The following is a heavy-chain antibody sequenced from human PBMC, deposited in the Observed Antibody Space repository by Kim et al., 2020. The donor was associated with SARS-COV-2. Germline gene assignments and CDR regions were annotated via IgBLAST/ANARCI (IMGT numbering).Heavy chain of an antibody. CDR1: GYSFTSYW. V-gene: IGHV5-10-1*01. CDR2: IDPSDSYT. J-gene: IGHJ4*02. D-gene: IGHD2-15*01. Sequence: GESLKISCKGSGYSFTSYWISWVRQMPGKGLEWMGRIDPSDSYTNYSPSFQGLVTISADKSISTAYLQWSSLKASDTAMYYCARGLRYCSGGSCYFLDYWGQGTLVTVSS. CDR3: ARGLRYCSGGSCYFLDY.